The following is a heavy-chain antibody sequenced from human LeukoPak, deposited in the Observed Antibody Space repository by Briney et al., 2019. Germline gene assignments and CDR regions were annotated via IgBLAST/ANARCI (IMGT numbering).Heavy chain of an antibody. CDR2: INPNSGGT. Sequence: ASVKVSCKASGGTFSSYAISWVRQAPGQGLEWMGRINPNSGGTNYAQKFQGRVTMTRDTSISTAYMELSRLRSDDTAVYYCARDRSSSWYNYWGQGTLVTVSS. V-gene: IGHV1-2*06. D-gene: IGHD6-13*01. CDR1: GGTFSSYA. J-gene: IGHJ4*02. CDR3: ARDRSSSWYNY.